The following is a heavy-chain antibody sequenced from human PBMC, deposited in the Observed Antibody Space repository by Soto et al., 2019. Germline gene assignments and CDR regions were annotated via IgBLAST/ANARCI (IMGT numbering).Heavy chain of an antibody. Sequence: QVQLQQWGAGLLKPSETLSLTCAVYGGSFTGYYWTWIRQTPGKGLEWIGEINYRGSSYYNPSLESRISTPVDTSKNQFSLKLRSVTAADTAVYFCVRGQPHRITIFEVVIRSYDYGMDVWGQGTTVTVSS. CDR2: INYRGSS. V-gene: IGHV4-34*01. CDR3: VRGQPHRITIFEVVIRSYDYGMDV. CDR1: GGSFTGYY. J-gene: IGHJ6*02. D-gene: IGHD3-3*02.